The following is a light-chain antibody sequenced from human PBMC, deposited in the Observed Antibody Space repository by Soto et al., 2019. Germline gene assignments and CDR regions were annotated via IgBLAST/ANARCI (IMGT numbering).Light chain of an antibody. CDR3: QHYGSSRT. J-gene: IGKJ1*01. V-gene: IGKV3-20*01. Sequence: EIVLTQSPGTLSLSPGEIATLSCRASQGVSSNYLAWYQQKSGQAPRLLLYGTSSRATGIPERFSGSGSGTDFTLTISRLEPEDFAVYYCQHYGSSRTFGQGTKVDIK. CDR1: QGVSSNY. CDR2: GTS.